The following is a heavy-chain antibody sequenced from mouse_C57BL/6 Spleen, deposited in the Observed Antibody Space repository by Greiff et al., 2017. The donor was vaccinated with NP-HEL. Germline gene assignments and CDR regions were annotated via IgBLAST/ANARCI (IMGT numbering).Heavy chain of an antibody. Sequence: QQPGAELVKPGASVKLSCKASGYTFTSYWMHWVKQRPGQGLEWIGMIHPNSGSTNYNEKFKSKATLTVDKSSSTAYMQLSSLTSEDSAVYYCARRKSNYEYFDVWGTGTTVTVSS. CDR3: ARRKSNYEYFDV. V-gene: IGHV1-64*01. J-gene: IGHJ1*03. CDR1: GYTFTSYW. D-gene: IGHD2-5*01. CDR2: IHPNSGST.